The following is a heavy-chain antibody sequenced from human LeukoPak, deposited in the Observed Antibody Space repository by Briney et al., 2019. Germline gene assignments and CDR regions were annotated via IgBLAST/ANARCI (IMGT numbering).Heavy chain of an antibody. J-gene: IGHJ4*02. D-gene: IGHD3-10*01. CDR1: GFTSSNAW. Sequence: GGSLRLSCVASGFTSSNAWMSWVRQAPGKGLEWVGRIRSKTDGGTTDYAAPVKDRFTFSRDDSKNTLYLQMNNMKTEDTAVYYCTGQLGVTGLDYFDYWGQGILVTVSS. V-gene: IGHV3-15*01. CDR2: IRSKTDGGTT. CDR3: TGQLGVTGLDYFDY.